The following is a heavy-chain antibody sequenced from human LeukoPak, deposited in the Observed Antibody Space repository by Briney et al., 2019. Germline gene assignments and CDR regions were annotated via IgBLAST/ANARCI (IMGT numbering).Heavy chain of an antibody. CDR3: ARDYDALTAYPPTQLFDP. J-gene: IGHJ5*02. V-gene: IGHV4-4*07. Sequence: SETRSLTCTVSGGSISSYYWSWIRQPAGKGLEWIGRTYTSGSTNYNPSLKSRVTMSVDTSKNQFSLKLNSVTAADTAVYYCARDYDALTAYPPTQLFDPWGQGTLVTVSS. CDR2: TYTSGST. CDR1: GGSISSYY. D-gene: IGHD3-9*01.